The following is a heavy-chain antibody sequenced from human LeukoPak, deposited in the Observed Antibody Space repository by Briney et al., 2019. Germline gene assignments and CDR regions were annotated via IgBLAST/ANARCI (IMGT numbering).Heavy chain of an antibody. Sequence: ASVKVSCKASGGTFSSYAISWVRQAPGQGLEWMGWISAYNGNTNYAQKLQGRVTMTTDTSTSTAYMELRSLRSDDTAVYYCARTELITIFGVVRSYGMDVWGQGTTVTVSS. CDR2: ISAYNGNT. J-gene: IGHJ6*02. CDR1: GGTFSSYA. CDR3: ARTELITIFGVVRSYGMDV. V-gene: IGHV1-18*01. D-gene: IGHD3-3*01.